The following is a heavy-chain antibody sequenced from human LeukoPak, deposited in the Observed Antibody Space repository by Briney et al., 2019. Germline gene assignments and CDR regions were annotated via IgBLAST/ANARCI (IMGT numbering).Heavy chain of an antibody. V-gene: IGHV3-23*01. J-gene: IGHJ4*02. CDR3: AKLRTGGLRGGSFDY. Sequence: GGSLRLSCAASGFTFSTYGMSWIRQAPGKGLEWVSGISGSGRSTYYADSVKGRFTVSRDNSKDTLYLQMSSLRAEDMAVYYCAKLRTGGLRGGSFDYWGQGTLVTVSS. CDR1: GFTFSTYG. CDR2: ISGSGRST. D-gene: IGHD3-16*01.